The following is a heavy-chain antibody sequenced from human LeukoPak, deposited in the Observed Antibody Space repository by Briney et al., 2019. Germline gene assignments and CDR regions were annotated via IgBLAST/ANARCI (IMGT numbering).Heavy chain of an antibody. Sequence: GGSLRLSCAASGFTFSSYGMHWVRQAPGKGLEWVAVIWYDGSNKYYADSVKGRSTISRDNSKNTLYLQMNSLRAEDTAVYYCARARVVAAPNDAFDIWGQGTMVTVSS. CDR1: GFTFSSYG. J-gene: IGHJ3*02. D-gene: IGHD2-15*01. V-gene: IGHV3-33*01. CDR3: ARARVVAAPNDAFDI. CDR2: IWYDGSNK.